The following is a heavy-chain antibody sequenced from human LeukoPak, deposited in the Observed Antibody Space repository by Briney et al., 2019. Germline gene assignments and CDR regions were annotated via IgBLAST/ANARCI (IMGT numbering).Heavy chain of an antibody. Sequence: SETLSLTRTVSGGSFSTYYWSWIRQPAGKGLEWIGHIYTSGTTNYNPSLKSRVTMSIDTSKNQFSPKLSSVTAADTAIYYCARDAKYYYGSRTYFFFEYWGQGTLLSVSS. J-gene: IGHJ4*02. CDR2: IYTSGTT. CDR1: GGSFSTYY. D-gene: IGHD3-10*01. V-gene: IGHV4-4*07. CDR3: ARDAKYYYGSRTYFFFEY.